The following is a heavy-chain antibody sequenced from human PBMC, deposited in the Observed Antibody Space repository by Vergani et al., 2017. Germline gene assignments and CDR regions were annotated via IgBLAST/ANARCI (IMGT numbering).Heavy chain of an antibody. J-gene: IGHJ4*02. V-gene: IGHV3-21*01. CDR1: GFTFSSYS. CDR3: ARGRDGYKSGGNFFDD. Sequence: EVQLVESGGGLVKPGGSLRLSCAASGFTFSSYSMNWVRQAPGKGLEWVSSISSSSSYIYYADSVKGRFTISRDNAKNSLYLQVNSLRAEDTAVYYCARGRDGYKSGGNFFDDWGQGTLVTVSS. CDR2: ISSSSSYI. D-gene: IGHD5-24*01.